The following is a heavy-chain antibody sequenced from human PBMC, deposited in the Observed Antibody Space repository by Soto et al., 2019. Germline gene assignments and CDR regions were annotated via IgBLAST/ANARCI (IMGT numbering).Heavy chain of an antibody. V-gene: IGHV1-69*08. J-gene: IGHJ3*02. CDR1: GGTFSSYT. CDR2: IIPILGIA. CDR3: ARDNSRCSSTSCYSDLDAFDI. Sequence: QVQLVQSGAEVQKPGSSVKVSCKASGGTFSSYTISWVRQAPGQGLEWMGRIIPILGIANYAQKFQGRVTITADKSTSTAYMELSSLRSEDTAVYYCARDNSRCSSTSCYSDLDAFDIWGQGTMVTVSS. D-gene: IGHD2-2*01.